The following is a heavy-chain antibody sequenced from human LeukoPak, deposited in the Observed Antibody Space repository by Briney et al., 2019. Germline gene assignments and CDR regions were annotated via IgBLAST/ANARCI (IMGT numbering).Heavy chain of an antibody. V-gene: IGHV3-21*01. J-gene: IGHJ6*03. CDR3: ARFYSSWYYYYYYMDV. Sequence: GGSLRLSCAASGFTFSSYSMNWVRQAPGKGLEWVSSISSSSSYIYYADSVKGRFTISRDNAKNSLYLQMNSLRAEDTAVYYCARFYSSWYYYYYYMDVWGKGTTVTVSS. CDR1: GFTFSSYS. D-gene: IGHD6-13*01. CDR2: ISSSSSYI.